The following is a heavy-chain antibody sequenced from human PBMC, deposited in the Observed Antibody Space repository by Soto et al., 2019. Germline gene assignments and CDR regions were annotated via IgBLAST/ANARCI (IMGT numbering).Heavy chain of an antibody. D-gene: IGHD2-2*02. CDR1: GYTFTGYY. CDR3: AQGDCSSTSCYTQRGYYYYYGMDV. V-gene: IGHV1-2*02. CDR2: INPNSGGT. J-gene: IGHJ6*02. Sequence: QVQLVQSGAEVKKPGASVKVSCKASGYTFTGYYMHWVRQAPGQGLEWMGWINPNSGGTNYAQKFQGRVTMTRDTSISTAYMELRRLRSDDTAVYYCAQGDCSSTSCYTQRGYYYYYGMDVWGQGTTVTVSS.